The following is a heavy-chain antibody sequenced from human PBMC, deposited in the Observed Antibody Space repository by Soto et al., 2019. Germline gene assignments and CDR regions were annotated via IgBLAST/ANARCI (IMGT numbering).Heavy chain of an antibody. CDR1: GFTLSSYA. CDR3: AREVEYTTAFGISSSFDY. V-gene: IGHV3-30-3*01. Sequence: GGSLRLPCAASGFTLSSYAIHWVRQAPGKGREWVTFISKGGSNLYFADSVKGRFTISRDNSKNTLYLQMNSLRSEDTAVYYCAREVEYTTAFGISSSFDYWGQGTLVTVSS. J-gene: IGHJ4*02. D-gene: IGHD3-10*01. CDR2: ISKGGSNL.